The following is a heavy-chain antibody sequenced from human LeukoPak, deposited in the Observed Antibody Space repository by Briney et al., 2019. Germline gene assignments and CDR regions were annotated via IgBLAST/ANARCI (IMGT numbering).Heavy chain of an antibody. V-gene: IGHV3-23*01. CDR1: GFTFATYA. CDR3: VRASYYDSTGYVKDNFDY. CDR2: ISNDAYNT. Sequence: GGSLRLSCTASGFTFATYAMTWVRQAPGKGLEWVSTISNDAYNTYYADSVKGRFAISRDNSKNTLYLHMNSLTAEDTAVYYCVRASYYDSTGYVKDNFDYWGQGTLVTVSS. J-gene: IGHJ4*02. D-gene: IGHD3-22*01.